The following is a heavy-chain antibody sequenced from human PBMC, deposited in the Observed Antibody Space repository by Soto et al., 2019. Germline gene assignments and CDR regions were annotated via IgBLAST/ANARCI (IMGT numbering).Heavy chain of an antibody. CDR2: IYYSGST. V-gene: IGHV4-59*08. Sequence: SETLSLTCTFSGCSISSYYWSLIRQPPGKGLEWIGYIYYSGSTNYNPSLKSRVTISVDTSKNQFSLKLSSVTAADTAVYYCARRPASSAFDFWGQGTLVTVSS. J-gene: IGHJ4*02. D-gene: IGHD2-2*01. CDR1: GCSISSYY. CDR3: ARRPASSAFDF.